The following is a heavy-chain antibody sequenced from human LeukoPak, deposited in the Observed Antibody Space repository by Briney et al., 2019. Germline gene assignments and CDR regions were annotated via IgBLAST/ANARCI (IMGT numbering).Heavy chain of an antibody. J-gene: IGHJ6*03. Sequence: PGGSLRLSCAASGFTFSSYSMNWVRQAPGKGLEWVSSISSSSSYIYYADSVKGRFTISRDNAKNSLYLQMNSLRAEDTAVYYCARGFDSLGTTPPYYYYMDVWGKGATVTVSS. CDR1: GFTFSSYS. V-gene: IGHV3-21*01. D-gene: IGHD1-14*01. CDR2: ISSSSSYI. CDR3: ARGFDSLGTTPPYYYYMDV.